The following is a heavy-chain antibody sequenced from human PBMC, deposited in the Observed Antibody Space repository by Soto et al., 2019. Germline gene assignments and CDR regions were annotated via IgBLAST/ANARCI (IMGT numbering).Heavy chain of an antibody. J-gene: IGHJ6*02. CDR3: AKDRGVYGDYTNYYYYYGMDV. CDR1: GFTFSSYG. Sequence: GALRLSCAASGFTFSSYGMHWVRQAPGKGLEWVAVISYDGSNKYYADSVKGRFTISRDNSKNTLYLQMNSLRAEDTAVYYCAKDRGVYGDYTNYYYYYGMDVWGQGTTVTVSS. V-gene: IGHV3-30*18. CDR2: ISYDGSNK. D-gene: IGHD4-17*01.